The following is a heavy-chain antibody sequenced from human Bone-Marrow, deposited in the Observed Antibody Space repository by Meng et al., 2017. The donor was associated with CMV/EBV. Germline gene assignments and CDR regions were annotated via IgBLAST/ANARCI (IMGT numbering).Heavy chain of an antibody. CDR3: AGSIAAHSNGDY. CDR1: GFTISSNY. V-gene: IGHV3-53*01. Sequence: GESLKISCAASGFTISSNYMSWVRQSPGKGLEWVSVIYSGGSTDYADSVRGRFTISRDNSENTLYLQMNSLRVEDTAVYYCAGSIAAHSNGDYWGQGTLVTVSS. D-gene: IGHD6-6*01. J-gene: IGHJ4*02. CDR2: IYSGGST.